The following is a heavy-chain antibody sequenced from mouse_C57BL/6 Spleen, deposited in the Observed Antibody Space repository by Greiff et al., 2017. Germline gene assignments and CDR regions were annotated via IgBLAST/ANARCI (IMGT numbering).Heavy chain of an antibody. J-gene: IGHJ2*01. D-gene: IGHD3-2*02. Sequence: EVQRVESGGGLVKPGGSLKLSCAASGFTFSSYAMAWVRQTPEKRLEWVATISDGGSYTYYPDHVKGRFTISRDNATNTLYLQMSQLTTEDTALSSCARGTAQATGRDYWGQGTTLTVSS. CDR3: ARGTAQATGRDY. V-gene: IGHV5-4*01. CDR1: GFTFSSYA. CDR2: ISDGGSYT.